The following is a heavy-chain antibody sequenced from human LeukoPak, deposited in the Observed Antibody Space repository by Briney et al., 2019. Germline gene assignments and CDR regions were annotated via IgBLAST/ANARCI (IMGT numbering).Heavy chain of an antibody. Sequence: GGSLRLSCAASGFTFSTYAISWVRQAPGKGLEWVSSISNSGGTTYYADSVKGRFTISRDNSRNTLVLQMNSLRAEDTAVYYCTTYYYDSSGYYYPYYFDYWGQGTLVTVSS. J-gene: IGHJ4*02. CDR2: ISNSGGTT. V-gene: IGHV3-23*01. D-gene: IGHD3-22*01. CDR3: TTYYYDSSGYYYPYYFDY. CDR1: GFTFSTYA.